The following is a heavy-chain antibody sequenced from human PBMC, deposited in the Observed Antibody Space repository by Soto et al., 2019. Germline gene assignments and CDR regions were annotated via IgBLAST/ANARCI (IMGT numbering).Heavy chain of an antibody. CDR1: GFTFSSYW. J-gene: IGHJ4*02. CDR2: IKQDGSEK. V-gene: IGHV3-7*01. D-gene: IGHD2-2*01. Sequence: GGSLRLSCAASGFTFSSYWMSWVRQAPGKGLEWVAHIKQDGSEKYYVDSVKGRFTTSRDNAKNSLYLQMNSLRAEDTAVYFCARGTDCSSTSCYGSDYWGQGTLVTVSS. CDR3: ARGTDCSSTSCYGSDY.